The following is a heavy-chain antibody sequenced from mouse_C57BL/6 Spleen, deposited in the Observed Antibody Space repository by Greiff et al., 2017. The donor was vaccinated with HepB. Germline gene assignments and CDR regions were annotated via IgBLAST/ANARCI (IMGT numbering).Heavy chain of an antibody. CDR1: GYTFTSYW. J-gene: IGHJ3*01. CDR3: ARRGNSNSFWFAY. V-gene: IGHV1-52*01. CDR2: IDPSDSET. D-gene: IGHD2-5*01. Sequence: QVQLQQPGAELVRPGSSVKLSCKASGYTFTSYWMHWVKQRPIQGLEWIGNIDPSDSETHYNQKFKDKATLTVDKSSSTAYMQLSSLTSEDSAVYYCARRGNSNSFWFAYWGQGTLVTVSA.